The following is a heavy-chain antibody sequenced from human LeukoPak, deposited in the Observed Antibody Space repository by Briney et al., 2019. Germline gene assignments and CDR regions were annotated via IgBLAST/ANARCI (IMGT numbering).Heavy chain of an antibody. D-gene: IGHD3-9*01. CDR1: GYTFTGYY. J-gene: IGHJ4*02. CDR2: MNPNSGNT. V-gene: IGHV1-8*02. CDR3: ARGRDFDWLSNFDY. Sequence: ASVKVSRKASGYTFTGYYMHWVRQATGQGLEWMGWMNPNSGNTGYTQKFQGRVTMTRNTSISTAYMELSSLRSEDTAVYYCARGRDFDWLSNFDYWGQGTLVTVSS.